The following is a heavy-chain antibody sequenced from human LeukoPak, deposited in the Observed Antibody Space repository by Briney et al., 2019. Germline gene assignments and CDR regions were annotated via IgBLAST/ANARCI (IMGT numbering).Heavy chain of an antibody. CDR3: ARENYDILTGSSLDY. V-gene: IGHV3-74*01. Sequence: PGGSLRLSCAASGSTFSSYWMHWVRQAPGKGLVWVSRINSDGSSTSYADSVKGRFTISRDNAKNTLYLQMNSLRAEDTAVYYCARENYDILTGSSLDYWGQGTLVTVSS. CDR2: INSDGSST. J-gene: IGHJ4*02. D-gene: IGHD3-9*01. CDR1: GSTFSSYW.